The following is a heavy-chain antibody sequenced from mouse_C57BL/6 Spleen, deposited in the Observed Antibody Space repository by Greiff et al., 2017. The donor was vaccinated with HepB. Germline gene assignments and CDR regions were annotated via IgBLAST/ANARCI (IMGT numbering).Heavy chain of an antibody. Sequence: VQLQQPGAELVRPGSSVKLSCKASGYTFTSYWMHWVKQRPIQGLEWIGNIDPSDSETHYNQKFKDKATLTVDKSSSTAYMQLSSLTSEDSAVYYCAREAYGIYWYFDVWGTGTTVTVSS. CDR1: GYTFTSYW. CDR2: IDPSDSET. J-gene: IGHJ1*03. CDR3: AREAYGIYWYFDV. D-gene: IGHD2-1*01. V-gene: IGHV1-52*01.